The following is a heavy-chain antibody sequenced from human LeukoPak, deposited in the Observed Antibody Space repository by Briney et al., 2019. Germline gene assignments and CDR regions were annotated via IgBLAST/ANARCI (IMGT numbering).Heavy chain of an antibody. Sequence: ASVKVSCKASVYTFTNYGINWVRQATGQGLEWMAWMNPYNGNTGFAQKFQDRVTLTRNTSISTAYMELRGLRFEDTAVYYCARGKESGIEVAGRWGQGTLVTVSS. D-gene: IGHD6-19*01. CDR3: ARGKESGIEVAGR. V-gene: IGHV1-8*01. J-gene: IGHJ4*02. CDR1: VYTFTNYG. CDR2: MNPYNGNT.